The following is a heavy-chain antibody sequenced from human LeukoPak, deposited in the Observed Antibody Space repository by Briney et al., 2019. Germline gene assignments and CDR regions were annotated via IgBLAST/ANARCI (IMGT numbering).Heavy chain of an antibody. J-gene: IGHJ5*02. D-gene: IGHD3-10*01. V-gene: IGHV1-18*01. CDR1: GYTFTRYG. CDR3: ARDPVTMVRGTNPTYNWFDP. Sequence: ASVKISCKASGYTFTRYGISWVRQAPGQGLEWMGWISAYNGNTNYAQKLQGRVTMTTDTSTSTAYMELRSLRSDDTAVYYCARDPVTMVRGTNPTYNWFDPWGQGTLVSVSS. CDR2: ISAYNGNT.